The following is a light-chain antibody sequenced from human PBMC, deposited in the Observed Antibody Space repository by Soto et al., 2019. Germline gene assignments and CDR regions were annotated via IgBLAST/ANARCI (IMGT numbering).Light chain of an antibody. CDR2: GAS. Sequence: EIVMTQSPATLSVSPGERVTLSCRASQSVNNNLAWYQQKPGQAPRLLIYGASTRAAGIPASFSGSASGTEFTLTISSLQSEDFGVYYCQQYESSPWTFGQGTKVDIK. J-gene: IGKJ1*01. V-gene: IGKV3-15*01. CDR3: QQYESSPWT. CDR1: QSVNNN.